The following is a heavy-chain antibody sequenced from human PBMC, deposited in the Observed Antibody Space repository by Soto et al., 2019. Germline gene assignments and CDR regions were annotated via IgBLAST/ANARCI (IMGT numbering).Heavy chain of an antibody. CDR2: IIPILGIA. CDR3: ARVDKSSIHAFDI. D-gene: IGHD2-21*01. J-gene: IGHJ3*02. Sequence: QVQLVQSGAEVKKPGSSVKVSCKASGGTFSSYTISWVRQAPGQGLEWMGRIIPILGIANYEQKFQGRVKITADKSTSTAYMELSSLRSEDTAVYYWARVDKSSIHAFDIWGQGTMVTVSS. CDR1: GGTFSSYT. V-gene: IGHV1-69*02.